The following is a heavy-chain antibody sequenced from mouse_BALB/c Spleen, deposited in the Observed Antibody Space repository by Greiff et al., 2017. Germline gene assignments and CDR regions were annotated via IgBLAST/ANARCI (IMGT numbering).Heavy chain of an antibody. CDR3: TSYGNYGAY. V-gene: IGHV1-5*01. D-gene: IGHD2-10*02. CDR1: GYTFTSYW. J-gene: IGHJ3*01. CDR2: IYPGNSDT. Sequence: EVQLQQSGTVLARPGASVKMSCKASGYTFTSYWMHWVKQRPGQGLEWIGAIYPGNSDTSYNQKFKGKAKLTAVTSTSTAYMELSSLTNEDSAVYYCTSYGNYGAYWGQGTLVTVSA.